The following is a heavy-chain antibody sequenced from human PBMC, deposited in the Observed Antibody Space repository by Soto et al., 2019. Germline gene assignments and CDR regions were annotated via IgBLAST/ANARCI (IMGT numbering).Heavy chain of an antibody. CDR3: AREEWTNVTNRLNDVFDV. CDR1: GYTFTNYY. D-gene: IGHD3-3*01. CDR2: INPNGGST. Sequence: QVQLVQSGAEVKKPGASVRVSCKASGYTFTNYYIDWVRQAPGQGLEWMGIINPNGGSTMYAQKFQGRVTMTRDTSTSTGYMGLSSLRSEDTAVYYCAREEWTNVTNRLNDVFDVWGQGTMVTVSS. J-gene: IGHJ3*01. V-gene: IGHV1-46*03.